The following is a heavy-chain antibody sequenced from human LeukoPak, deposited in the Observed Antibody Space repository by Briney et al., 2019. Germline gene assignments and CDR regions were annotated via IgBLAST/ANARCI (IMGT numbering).Heavy chain of an antibody. D-gene: IGHD6-13*01. V-gene: IGHV3-48*01. CDR2: ITSSGTI. CDR3: ARRVTFSTSWSFDY. J-gene: IGHJ4*02. CDR1: GFTFSSYG. Sequence: GGSLRLSCAASGFTFSSYGMNWVRQAPGKGLEWVSYITSSGTIYYADSVKGRFTVSRDNAKNSLSLQMNSLRAEDTAVYYCARRVTFSTSWSFDYWGQGTLVTVSS.